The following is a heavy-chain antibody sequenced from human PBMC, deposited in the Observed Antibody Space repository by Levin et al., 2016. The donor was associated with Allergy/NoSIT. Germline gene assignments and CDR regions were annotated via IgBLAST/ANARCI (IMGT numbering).Heavy chain of an antibody. J-gene: IGHJ4*02. V-gene: IGHV1-18*01. CDR2: ISAYTGDT. CDR1: GYPFTSYG. Sequence: ASVKVSCKASGYPFTSYGLSWVRQAPGQGLEWMGWISAYTGDTRYSPKVQDRVTMTRDTSTSTVYMEMRTLRSDDTAVYYCARGDPPLDYGVFDYWGQGTLITVSS. CDR3: ARGDPPLDYGVFDY. D-gene: IGHD4-17*01.